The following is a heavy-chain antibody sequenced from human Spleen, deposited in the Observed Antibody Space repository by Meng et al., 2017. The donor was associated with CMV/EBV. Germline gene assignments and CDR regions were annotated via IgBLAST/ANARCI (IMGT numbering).Heavy chain of an antibody. D-gene: IGHD2-2*01. Sequence: ASVKVSCKASGYMFTGYYVHWVRRAPGQGLEWMGWINPNSGGTNYAQNFHGRVTMTRDTSSSTAYMELNRLTSDDTAVYYCARDRDSTSGLDAFDIWGQGTMVTVSS. V-gene: IGHV1-2*02. J-gene: IGHJ3*02. CDR1: GYMFTGYY. CDR2: INPNSGGT. CDR3: ARDRDSTSGLDAFDI.